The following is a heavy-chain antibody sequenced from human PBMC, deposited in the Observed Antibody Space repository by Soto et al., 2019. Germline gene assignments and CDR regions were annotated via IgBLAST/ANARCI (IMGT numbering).Heavy chain of an antibody. J-gene: IGHJ4*02. CDR1: GFTFSSYA. CDR2: ISYDGSNK. V-gene: IGHV3-30-3*01. D-gene: IGHD3-9*01. CDR3: ARDSEDYDILTGNFDY. Sequence: QVQLVESGGGVFQPGRSLRLSCAASGFTFSSYAMHWVRQAPGKGLEWVAVISYDGSNKYYADSAKGQFTIARDNSKNTLYLQMDSLRAEDTAVYYCARDSEDYDILTGNFDYWGQGTLVTVSS.